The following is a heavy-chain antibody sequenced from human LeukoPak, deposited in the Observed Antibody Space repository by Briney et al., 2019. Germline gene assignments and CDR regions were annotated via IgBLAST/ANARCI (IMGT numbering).Heavy chain of an antibody. CDR2: IRSKAYRGTT. J-gene: IGHJ4*02. D-gene: IGHD5-24*01. CDR3: TGGRRDGYTPSYYFDY. Sequence: PGRSLRLSCTASGFTFGDYAMSWVRQAPGKGLEWVGFIRSKAYRGTTEYAASVKGRFTISRDDSKSIAYLQMDSLKTEDTAVYYCTGGRRDGYTPSYYFDYWGQGTLVTVSS. V-gene: IGHV3-49*04. CDR1: GFTFGDYA.